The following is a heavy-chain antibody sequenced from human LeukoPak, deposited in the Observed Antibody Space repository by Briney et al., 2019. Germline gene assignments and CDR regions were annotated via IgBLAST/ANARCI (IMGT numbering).Heavy chain of an antibody. D-gene: IGHD5-24*01. CDR1: GGPFSGYY. J-gene: IGHJ5*02. Sequence: KASETLSLTCAVYGGPFSGYYWSWIRQPPGKGLEWIGEINHSGSTNYNPSLKSRVTISVDTSKNQFSLKLSSVTAADTAVYYCARERGYNFWFDPWGQGTLVTVSS. CDR3: ARERGYNFWFDP. V-gene: IGHV4-34*01. CDR2: INHSGST.